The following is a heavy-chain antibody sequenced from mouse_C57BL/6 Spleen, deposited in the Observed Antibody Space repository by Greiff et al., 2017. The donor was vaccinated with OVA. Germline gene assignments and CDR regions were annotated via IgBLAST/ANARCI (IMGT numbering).Heavy chain of an antibody. D-gene: IGHD4-1*01. CDR1: GYTFTSYT. CDR3: ARARPRTGSGYAMDY. Sequence: VQLQESGAELARPGASVKMSCKASGYTFTSYTMHWVKQRPGQGLEWIGYINPSSGYTKYNQKFKDKATLTADKSSSTAYMQLSSLTSEDSAVYYCARARPRTGSGYAMDYWGQGTSVTVSS. V-gene: IGHV1-4*01. CDR2: INPSSGYT. J-gene: IGHJ4*01.